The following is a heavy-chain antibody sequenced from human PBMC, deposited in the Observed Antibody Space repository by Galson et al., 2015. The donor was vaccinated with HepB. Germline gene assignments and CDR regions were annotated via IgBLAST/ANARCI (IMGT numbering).Heavy chain of an antibody. D-gene: IGHD3-3*01. CDR1: GFTFSSYS. CDR2: ISSSSSYI. CDR3: ARAPSYDFWSGYYYYYGMDV. V-gene: IGHV3-21*01. Sequence: SLRLSCAASGFTFSSYSMNWVRQAPGKGLEWVSSISSSSSYIYYADSVKGRFTISRDNAKNSLYLQMNSLRAEDTAVYYCARAPSYDFWSGYYYYYGMDVWGQGTTVTVSS. J-gene: IGHJ6*02.